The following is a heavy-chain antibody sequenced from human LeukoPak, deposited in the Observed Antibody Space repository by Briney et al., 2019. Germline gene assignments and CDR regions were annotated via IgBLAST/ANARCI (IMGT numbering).Heavy chain of an antibody. CDR1: GGSISSYY. V-gene: IGHV4-59*12. Sequence: SETLSLTCTVSGGSISSYYWSWIRQPPGKGLEWIGEIYHSGSTNYNPSLKSRVTISVDKSKNQFSLKLSSVTAADTAVYYCARVQRFPPPTYDSSLDAFDIWGQGTMVTVSS. J-gene: IGHJ3*02. CDR3: ARVQRFPPPTYDSSLDAFDI. D-gene: IGHD3-22*01. CDR2: IYHSGST.